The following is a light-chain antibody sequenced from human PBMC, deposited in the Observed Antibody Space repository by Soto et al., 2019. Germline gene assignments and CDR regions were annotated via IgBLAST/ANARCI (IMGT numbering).Light chain of an antibody. J-gene: IGLJ3*02. CDR3: SSHTSSSIWV. CDR1: SSDVGDYNF. Sequence: QSALTQPASVSGSPGQSITISCTGTSSDVGDYNFVSWYQQLPGKAPKLMIYEVSHRPSGVSNRFSGSKSGNTASLTISGLLAEDEAHHYCSSHTSSSIWVFGGGIKLTVL. CDR2: EVS. V-gene: IGLV2-14*03.